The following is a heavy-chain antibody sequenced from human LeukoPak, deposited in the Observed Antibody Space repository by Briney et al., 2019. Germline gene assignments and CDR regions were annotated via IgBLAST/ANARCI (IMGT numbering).Heavy chain of an antibody. CDR1: GYTFTGYY. J-gene: IGHJ3*02. Sequence: GASVKVSCKASGYTFTGYYMHWVRQAPGQGLEWMGRINPNSGGTNYAQKFQGRVTMTRDTSISTAYMELSRLRSDDTAVYYCARDTEVGATDVFDIGGKGKMVPVSS. D-gene: IGHD1-26*01. CDR2: INPNSGGT. V-gene: IGHV1-2*06. CDR3: ARDTEVGATDVFDI.